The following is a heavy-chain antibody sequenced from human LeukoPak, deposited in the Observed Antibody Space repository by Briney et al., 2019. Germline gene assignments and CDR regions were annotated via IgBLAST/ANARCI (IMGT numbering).Heavy chain of an antibody. V-gene: IGHV3-9*01. CDR2: ISWNSGSI. J-gene: IGHJ4*02. D-gene: IGHD3-22*01. CDR3: AKVHDSSGYYYFDY. CDR1: GFTFDDYA. Sequence: GGSLRLSCAASGFTFDDYAMHWVRQAPGKGLEWVSGISWNSGSIGYADSVKGRFTISRHNSKNTLYLQMNSLRAEDTAVYYCAKVHDSSGYYYFDYWGQGTLVTVSS.